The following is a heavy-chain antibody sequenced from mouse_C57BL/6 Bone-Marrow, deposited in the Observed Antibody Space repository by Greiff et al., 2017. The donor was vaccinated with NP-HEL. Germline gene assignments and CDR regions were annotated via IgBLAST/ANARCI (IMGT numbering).Heavy chain of an antibody. D-gene: IGHD1-1*01. V-gene: IGHV1-9*01. J-gene: IGHJ3*01. Sequence: VQLQQSGAELMKPGASVKLSCKATGYTFTGYWLEWVKQRPGHGLEWIGEILPGSGSTNYNEKFKGKATFTADTSSNTAYMQLSSLTTEDSAIYYCARLVYYYGSSYAWFAYWGQGTLVTVSA. CDR1: GYTFTGYW. CDR3: ARLVYYYGSSYAWFAY. CDR2: ILPGSGST.